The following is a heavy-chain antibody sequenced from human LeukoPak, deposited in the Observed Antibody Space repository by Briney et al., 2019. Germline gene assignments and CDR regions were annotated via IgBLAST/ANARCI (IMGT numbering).Heavy chain of an antibody. CDR1: GFTFSSYS. CDR3: ARGSPLMTTVSY. J-gene: IGHJ4*02. D-gene: IGHD4-17*01. Sequence: GGSLRLSCAASGFTFSSYSMNWVRQAPGKGLEWVSSISSSSSYIYYADSVKGRFTISRDNAKNSLYLQMNSLRAEDTAVYYCARGSPLMTTVSYWGQGTLVTVSS. CDR2: ISSSSSYI. V-gene: IGHV3-21*04.